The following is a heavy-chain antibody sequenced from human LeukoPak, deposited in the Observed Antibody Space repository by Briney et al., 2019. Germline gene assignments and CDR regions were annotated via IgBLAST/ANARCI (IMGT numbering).Heavy chain of an antibody. D-gene: IGHD6-6*01. CDR3: ARDGGEQLVGPFDY. CDR2: KSYDGSNK. J-gene: IGHJ4*02. CDR1: RFTFNNYA. V-gene: IGHV3-30-3*01. Sequence: GGSLRLSCAASRFTFNNYAIHWVRQAPGKGLEWVAVKSYDGSNKYYADSVKGRFTISRDNSKNTLYLQMNSLRAEDTAVYYCARDGGEQLVGPFDYWGQGTLVTVSP.